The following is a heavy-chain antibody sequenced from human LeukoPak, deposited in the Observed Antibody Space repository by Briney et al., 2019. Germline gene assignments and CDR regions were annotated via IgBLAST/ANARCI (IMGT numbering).Heavy chain of an antibody. J-gene: IGHJ6*02. D-gene: IGHD3-16*01. V-gene: IGHV3-33*01. CDR3: ARDQGGGRYYYGMDV. CDR1: GFTFSSYG. Sequence: GGSLRLSCAASGFTFSSYGMHWVRQAPGKGLEWVAVIWCDGSNKYYADSVKGRFTISRDNSKNTLYLQMNSLRAEDTAVYYCARDQGGGRYYYGMDVWGQGTTVTVSS. CDR2: IWCDGSNK.